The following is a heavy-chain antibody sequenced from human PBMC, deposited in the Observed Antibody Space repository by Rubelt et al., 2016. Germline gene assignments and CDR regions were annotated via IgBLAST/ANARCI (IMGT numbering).Heavy chain of an antibody. J-gene: IGHJ4*02. Sequence: EVQLVESGGGLIQPGGSLRLSCAASEFTFNNYAMNWVRQAPGKGLEWVSGISGSGYSTYYADSVKGRFTISRDNSKNTLYLQMTCLRAEDTALYYWARDPGPVDWLPYYFDYWGQGTLVTVSS. CDR1: EFTFNNYA. D-gene: IGHD3-9*01. V-gene: IGHV3-23*04. CDR3: ARDPGPVDWLPYYFDY. CDR2: ISGSGYST.